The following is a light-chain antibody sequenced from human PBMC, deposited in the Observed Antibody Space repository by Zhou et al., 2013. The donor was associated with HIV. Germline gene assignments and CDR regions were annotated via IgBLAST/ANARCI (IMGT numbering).Light chain of an antibody. J-gene: IGKJ2*01. Sequence: DIQMTQSPSTLSASVGDRVTITCRASQSISSWLAWYQQKPGKAPKLLIYKASSLESGVPSRFSGSGSGTEFTLTISSLQPEDFATYYCLQHNSDPYTFGQGTKLETK. CDR3: LQHNSDPYT. CDR1: QSISSW. CDR2: KAS. V-gene: IGKV1-5*03.